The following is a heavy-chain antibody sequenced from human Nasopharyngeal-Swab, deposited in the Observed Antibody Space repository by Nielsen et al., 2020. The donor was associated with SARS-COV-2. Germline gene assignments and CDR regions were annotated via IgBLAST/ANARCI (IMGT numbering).Heavy chain of an antibody. CDR1: GFTFSSYA. CDR2: ISYDGSNK. Sequence: GGSLRLSCAASGFTFSSYAMHWVRQAPGTGLEWVAIISYDGSNKYYADSVKGRIAISRDNSKNTLYLQMNSLRAEDTAVYYCARGYSYGLAYWGQGTLVTVSP. CDR3: ARGYSYGLAY. J-gene: IGHJ4*02. V-gene: IGHV3-30*09. D-gene: IGHD5-18*01.